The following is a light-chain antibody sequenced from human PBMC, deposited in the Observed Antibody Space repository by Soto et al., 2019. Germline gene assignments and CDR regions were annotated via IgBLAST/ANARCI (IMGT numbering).Light chain of an antibody. Sequence: DIQMTQSPSCLSACVGDGATIXCRASQGVRNNLAWYQQKPGQAPKRLIYAASSLQSGVPSRFSGSGSGTEFTLTISSLQPEDFATYYCLQYYDYPFTFGQGTRLEIK. CDR3: LQYYDYPFT. V-gene: IGKV1-17*01. J-gene: IGKJ5*01. CDR2: AAS. CDR1: QGVRNN.